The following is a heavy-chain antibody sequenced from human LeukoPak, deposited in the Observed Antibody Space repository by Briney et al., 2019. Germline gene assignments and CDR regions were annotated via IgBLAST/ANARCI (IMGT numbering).Heavy chain of an antibody. J-gene: IGHJ4*02. V-gene: IGHV3-23*01. CDR2: ISGSGGST. CDR3: AKDYYDSSGYPMEVGYYFDY. D-gene: IGHD3-22*01. Sequence: GGSLRLSCAASGFTFSSYAMSWVRQAPGKGVEGVSAISGSGGSTYYADSVKGRFTISRDNSKNTLYLQMNSLRAEDTAVYYCAKDYYDSSGYPMEVGYYFDYWGQGTLVTVSS. CDR1: GFTFSSYA.